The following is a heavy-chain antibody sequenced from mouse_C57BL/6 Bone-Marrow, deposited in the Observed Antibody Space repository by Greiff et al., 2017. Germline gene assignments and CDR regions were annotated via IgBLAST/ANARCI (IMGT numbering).Heavy chain of an antibody. J-gene: IGHJ2*01. V-gene: IGHV1-15*01. Sequence: QVQLKESGAELVRPGASVTLSCKASGYTFTDYEMHWVKQTPVHGLEWIGAIDPETGGTAYNQKFKGKAILTADKSSSTAYMELRSLTSEDSAVYYCTPLNLYYFDYWGQGTTLTVSS. CDR2: IDPETGGT. CDR1: GYTFTDYE. D-gene: IGHD6-1*01. CDR3: TPLNLYYFDY.